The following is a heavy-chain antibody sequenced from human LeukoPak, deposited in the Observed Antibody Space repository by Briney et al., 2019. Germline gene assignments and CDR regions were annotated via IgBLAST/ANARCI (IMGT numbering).Heavy chain of an antibody. Sequence: ASVEVSCKASGYTFTGYYMHWVRQAPGQGLEWMGRINPNSGGTNYAQKFQGRVTMTRDTSISTAYMELSRLRSDDTAVYYCARGLHCSGGSCLAMDVWGQGTTVTVSS. CDR1: GYTFTGYY. CDR2: INPNSGGT. V-gene: IGHV1-2*06. J-gene: IGHJ6*02. CDR3: ARGLHCSGGSCLAMDV. D-gene: IGHD2-15*01.